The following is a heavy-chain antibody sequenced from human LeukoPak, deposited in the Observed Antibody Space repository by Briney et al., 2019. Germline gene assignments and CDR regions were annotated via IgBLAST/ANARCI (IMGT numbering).Heavy chain of an antibody. J-gene: IGHJ4*02. V-gene: IGHV3-64D*09. Sequence: GGPLRLPCSASGFNFGYYGMHWVRQAPGKGLEYVSAISSDGGGTYYADSVKGRFTISRDNFKDTLYLQMSSLRTEDTAVYYCVKRPGGIAAPYYFDYWGQGTLVTVSS. D-gene: IGHD6-6*01. CDR1: GFNFGYYG. CDR3: VKRPGGIAAPYYFDY. CDR2: ISSDGGGT.